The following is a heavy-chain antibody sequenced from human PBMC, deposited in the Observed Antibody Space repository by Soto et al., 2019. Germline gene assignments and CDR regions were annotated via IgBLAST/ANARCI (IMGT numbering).Heavy chain of an antibody. CDR2: ISGSGGST. D-gene: IGHD6-6*01. CDR3: AKDLSHWGSSSCEFDY. V-gene: IGHV3-23*01. J-gene: IGHJ4*02. CDR1: GFTFSSYA. Sequence: PGGSLRLSCAASGFTFSSYAMSWVRQAPGKGLEWVSAISGSGGSTYYADSVKGRFTISRDNSKNTLYLQMNSLRAEDTAVYYCAKDLSHWGSSSCEFDYWGQGTLVTVSS.